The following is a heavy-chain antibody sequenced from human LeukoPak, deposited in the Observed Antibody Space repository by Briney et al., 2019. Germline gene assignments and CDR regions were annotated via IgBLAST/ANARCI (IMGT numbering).Heavy chain of an antibody. CDR3: AKGPYYDFWSGQYYFDY. J-gene: IGHJ4*02. CDR1: GFTFSSSA. CDR2: ISGSGGST. D-gene: IGHD3-3*01. V-gene: IGHV3-23*01. Sequence: PGGSLRLSCAASGFTFSSSAMSWVRQAPGKGLEWVSAISGSGGSTYYADSVKGRFTISRDNSKNTLYLQMNSLRAEDTAVYYCAKGPYYDFWSGQYYFDYWGQGTLVTVSS.